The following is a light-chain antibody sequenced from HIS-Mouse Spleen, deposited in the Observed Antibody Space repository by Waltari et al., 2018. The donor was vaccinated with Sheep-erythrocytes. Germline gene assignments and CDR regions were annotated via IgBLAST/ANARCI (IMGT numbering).Light chain of an antibody. CDR1: QSVLYSSNKKNY. V-gene: IGKV4-1*01. CDR2: WAS. J-gene: IGKJ4*01. Sequence: DIVMTQSPDSLAGSLGERATINCQASQSVLYSSNKKNYLAWDQQKPGQPPKLLIYWASTRESGVPDRFSGSGSGTDFTLTISSLQAEDVAVYYCQQYYSTPHTFGGGTKVEIK. CDR3: QQYYSTPHT.